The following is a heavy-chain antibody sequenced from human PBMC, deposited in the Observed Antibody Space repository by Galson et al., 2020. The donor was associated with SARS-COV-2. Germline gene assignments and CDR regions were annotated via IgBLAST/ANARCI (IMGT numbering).Heavy chain of an antibody. CDR1: GASMSGYY. CDR3: ARHTRPIIPLYYFDY. D-gene: IGHD3-3*01. V-gene: IGHV4-59*08. Sequence: SETLSLTCTVSGASMSGYYWSWIRQPPGKGLEWIGYIYYSGSTNYNPSLKSRVTISVDTSKNQFSLSLSSVTAADTAVYYCARHTRPIIPLYYFDYWGQGILITVSS. J-gene: IGHJ4*02. CDR2: IYYSGST.